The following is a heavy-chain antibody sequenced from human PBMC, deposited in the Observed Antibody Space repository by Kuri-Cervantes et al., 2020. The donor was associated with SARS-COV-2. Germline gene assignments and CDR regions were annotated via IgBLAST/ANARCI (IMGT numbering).Heavy chain of an antibody. CDR1: GGSISGSNW. J-gene: IGHJ5*02. CDR3: ARSARRNSNNYLFDP. V-gene: IGHV4-4*02. Sequence: GSLRLSCAVSGGSISGSNWWSWVRQPPGTGLAWIGEIYHSGSTNYNPSLKSRVTISVDTSKNHFPLELSSVTSSDTAVYYCARSARRNSNNYLFDPWGQGTLVTVSS. CDR2: IYHSGST. D-gene: IGHD5-24*01.